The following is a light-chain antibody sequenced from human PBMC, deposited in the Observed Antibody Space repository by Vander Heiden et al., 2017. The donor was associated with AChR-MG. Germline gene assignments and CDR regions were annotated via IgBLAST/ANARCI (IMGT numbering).Light chain of an antibody. J-gene: IGKJ3*01. V-gene: IGKV3-20*01. CDR2: GAS. CDR3: QQYGSSRQIT. CDR1: QSVSSGY. Sequence: EIVLTQSPGTLSLSPGERATLSCRASQSVSSGYLAWYQQKPGQTPRLLIYGASNRATGIPDRFSGSGSGTDFTLTISRLEPEDLAVYYCQQYGSSRQITFGHGTKVEIK.